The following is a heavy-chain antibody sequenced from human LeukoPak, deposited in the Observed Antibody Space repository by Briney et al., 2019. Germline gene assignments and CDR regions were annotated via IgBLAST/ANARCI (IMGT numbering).Heavy chain of an antibody. CDR1: GFTFSSYS. CDR2: ISSSSSTI. D-gene: IGHD5-18*01. Sequence: GGSLRLSCAASGFTFSSYSMNWVRQAPGKGLEWVSYISSSSSTIYYADSVKGRFTISRDNAKNSLYLQMNSLRAEDTAVYYCAREIRLRGFDYWGQGTLVTVSS. J-gene: IGHJ4*02. V-gene: IGHV3-48*04. CDR3: AREIRLRGFDY.